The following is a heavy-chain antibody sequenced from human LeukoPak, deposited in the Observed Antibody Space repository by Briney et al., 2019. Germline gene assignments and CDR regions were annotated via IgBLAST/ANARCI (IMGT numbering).Heavy chain of an antibody. CDR2: IYYSGST. V-gene: IGHV4-59*08. J-gene: IGHJ5*02. D-gene: IGHD2-15*01. Sequence: PSETLSLTRTVSGGSISSYYWSWIRQPPGKGLEWIGYIYYSGSTNYNPSLKSRVTISVDTSKNQFSLKLSSVTAADTAVYYCARGRVGNWFDPWGQGTLVTVSS. CDR3: ARGRVGNWFDP. CDR1: GGSISSYY.